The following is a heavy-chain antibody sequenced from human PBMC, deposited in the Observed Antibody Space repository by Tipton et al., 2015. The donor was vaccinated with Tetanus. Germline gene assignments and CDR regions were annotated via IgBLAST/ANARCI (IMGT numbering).Heavy chain of an antibody. V-gene: IGHV3-23*01. CDR1: GFTFSSYA. D-gene: IGHD3-22*01. J-gene: IGHJ4*02. Sequence: SLRLSCAASGFTFSSYAMSWVRQAPGKGLEWVSAISGSGGSTYYADSVKGRSTISRDNSKNTLYLQMNSLRAEDTAVYYCAKEVGYYYDSSGYVDYWGQGTLVTVSS. CDR2: ISGSGGST. CDR3: AKEVGYYYDSSGYVDY.